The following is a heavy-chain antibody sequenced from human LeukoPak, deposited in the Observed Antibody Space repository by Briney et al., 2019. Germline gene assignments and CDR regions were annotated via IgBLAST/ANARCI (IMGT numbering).Heavy chain of an antibody. CDR1: GFTFSSYA. V-gene: IGHV3-30-3*01. D-gene: IGHD6-19*01. Sequence: GGSLRLSCAASGFTFSSYAMHWARQAPGKGLEWVAVISYDGSNKYYADSVKGRFTISRDNSKNTLYLQMNSLRAEDTGVYYCARGSTAAAPGWVYWGHGTLVTVSS. CDR3: ARGSTAAAPGWVY. J-gene: IGHJ4*01. CDR2: ISYDGSNK.